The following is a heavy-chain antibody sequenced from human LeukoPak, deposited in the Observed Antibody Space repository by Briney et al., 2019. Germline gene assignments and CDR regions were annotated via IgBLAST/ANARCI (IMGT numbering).Heavy chain of an antibody. D-gene: IGHD1-26*01. CDR1: DGSISSSNW. CDR3: ARWSGVVGTARGWYFDL. CDR2: IYHSRST. J-gene: IGHJ2*01. V-gene: IGHV4-4*02. Sequence: SGTLSFTCAVSDGSISSSNWWSWVRQPPGKGLEWIGEIYHSRSTNYNPSLKSRVTISVDKSKNQFSLKLSSVTAADTAVYYCARWSGVVGTARGWYFDLWGRGTLVTVSS.